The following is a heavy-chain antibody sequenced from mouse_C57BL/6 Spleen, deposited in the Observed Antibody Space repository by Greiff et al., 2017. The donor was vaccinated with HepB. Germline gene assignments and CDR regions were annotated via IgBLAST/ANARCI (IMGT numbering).Heavy chain of an antibody. D-gene: IGHD4-1*01. CDR3: AREGGTGSFDY. CDR1: GFTFSSYA. J-gene: IGHJ2*01. Sequence: EVKLQESGGGLVKPGGSLKLSCAASGFTFSSYAMSWVRQTPEKRLEWVATISDGGSYTYYPDNVKGRFTISRDNAKNNLYLQMSHLKSEDTAMYYCAREGGTGSFDYWGQGTTLTVSS. V-gene: IGHV5-4*01. CDR2: ISDGGSYT.